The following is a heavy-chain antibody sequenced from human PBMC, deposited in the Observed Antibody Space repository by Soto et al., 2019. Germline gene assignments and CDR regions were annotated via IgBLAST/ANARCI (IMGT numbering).Heavy chain of an antibody. CDR3: ARGLFSADPNTYFDY. CDR1: GFTFSSYA. V-gene: IGHV3-23*01. J-gene: IGHJ4*02. Sequence: GGSLRLSCAASGFTFSSYAMSWVRQAPGKGLEWVSAISGSGGSTYYADSVKGRFTISRDNSKNTLYLQMNSLRAEDTAVYYCARGLFSADPNTYFDYWGQGTLVTVSS. CDR2: ISGSGGST. D-gene: IGHD3-10*02.